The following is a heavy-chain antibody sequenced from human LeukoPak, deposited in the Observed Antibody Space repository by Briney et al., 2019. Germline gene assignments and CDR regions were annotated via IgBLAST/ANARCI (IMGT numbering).Heavy chain of an antibody. Sequence: PGGSLRLSCAASGFTFSSYGMHWVRQAPGKGLEWVAFIRYDGSNKYYADSVKGRFTISRDNSKNTLYLQMNSLRAEDTAVYYCAKEGSRLGLDRIAARPVFQHWGQGTLVTVSS. CDR3: AKEGSRLGLDRIAARPVFQH. CDR2: IRYDGSNK. V-gene: IGHV3-30*02. CDR1: GFTFSSYG. J-gene: IGHJ1*01. D-gene: IGHD6-6*01.